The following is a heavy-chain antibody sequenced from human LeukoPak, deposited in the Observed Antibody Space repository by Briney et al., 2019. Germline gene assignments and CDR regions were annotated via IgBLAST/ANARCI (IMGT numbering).Heavy chain of an antibody. Sequence: ASVKVSCKASGYTFTSYGISWVRQAPGQGLAWMGWISAYNGNTNYAQKLQGRVTMTTDTSTSTAYMELRSLRSDDTAVYYCARDLIVLKTSYNWFDPWGQGTLVTVSS. J-gene: IGHJ5*02. CDR2: ISAYNGNT. V-gene: IGHV1-18*01. D-gene: IGHD2/OR15-2a*01. CDR3: ARDLIVLKTSYNWFDP. CDR1: GYTFTSYG.